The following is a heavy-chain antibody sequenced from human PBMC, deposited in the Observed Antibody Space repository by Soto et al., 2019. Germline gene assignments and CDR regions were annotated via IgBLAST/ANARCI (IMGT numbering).Heavy chain of an antibody. CDR3: ARDRGPFVIYGVTATPSEY. CDR1: GYTFLNYG. V-gene: IGHV1-18*04. CDR2: ISPYDGKT. Sequence: AAVKVSCKASGYTFLNYGITWVRQAPGQGLEWMGWISPYDGKTNYARKFQGRVTMSTDTSTATAYMELRSLKSDDTAIYYCARDRGPFVIYGVTATPSEYWGQ. J-gene: IGHJ4*02. D-gene: IGHD3-3*01.